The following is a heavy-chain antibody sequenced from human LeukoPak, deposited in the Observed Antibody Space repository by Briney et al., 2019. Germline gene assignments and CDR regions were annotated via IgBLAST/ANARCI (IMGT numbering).Heavy chain of an antibody. CDR1: GFTFSSYW. V-gene: IGHV3-7*01. CDR2: IKQDGSEK. J-gene: IGHJ3*02. Sequence: GGSLRLSCAASGFTFSSYWMSWVRQAPGKGLEWVANIKQDGSEKYYVDSVKGRFTTSRDNAKNSLYLQMNSLRAEDTAVYYCARESVNDAFDIWGQGTMVTVSS. CDR3: ARESVNDAFDI.